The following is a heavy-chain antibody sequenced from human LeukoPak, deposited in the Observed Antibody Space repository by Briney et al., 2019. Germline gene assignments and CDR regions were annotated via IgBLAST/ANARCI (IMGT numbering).Heavy chain of an antibody. CDR1: GGSINSYY. CDR2: YSGST. D-gene: IGHD3-3*02. J-gene: IGHJ4*02. Sequence: SETLSLTCTVSGGSINSYYWSWIRQPPGKGLEWIGYYSGSTKCNPSLKSRVTISVDTSKNEFSLKLSSVTAADTAVYYCARGGISGAYYPFDYWGQGTLVTVSS. CDR3: ARGGISGAYYPFDY. V-gene: IGHV4-59*08.